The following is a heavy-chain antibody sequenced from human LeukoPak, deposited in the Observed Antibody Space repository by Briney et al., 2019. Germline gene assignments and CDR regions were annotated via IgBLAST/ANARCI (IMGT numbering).Heavy chain of an antibody. J-gene: IGHJ6*03. CDR2: IYYSGST. CDR1: GGSISSYY. Sequence: PSETLSLTCTVSGGSISSYYWSWIRQPPGKGLKWIGNIYYSGSTNYNPSLKSRVTISVDTSKNQFSLKLSSVTAADTAVYYCARDYSGSYYGSYYYYMDVWGKGTTVTISS. V-gene: IGHV4-59*01. CDR3: ARDYSGSYYGSYYYYMDV. D-gene: IGHD1-26*01.